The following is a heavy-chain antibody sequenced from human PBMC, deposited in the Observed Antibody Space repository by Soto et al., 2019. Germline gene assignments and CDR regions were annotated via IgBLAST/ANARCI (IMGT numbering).Heavy chain of an antibody. Sequence: XGSLILSCSASGFTFTNYGMHWVRQAPGKGLEWVAVISYDGSDKYYADSLKGRFTISRDNSKNTVYLQMKSLRPEDTAVYYCAKPYFDFWSRYASSHYYGMDVWGQGTTVTVSS. D-gene: IGHD3-3*01. V-gene: IGHV3-30*18. CDR2: ISYDGSDK. J-gene: IGHJ6*02. CDR1: GFTFTNYG. CDR3: AKPYFDFWSRYASSHYYGMDV.